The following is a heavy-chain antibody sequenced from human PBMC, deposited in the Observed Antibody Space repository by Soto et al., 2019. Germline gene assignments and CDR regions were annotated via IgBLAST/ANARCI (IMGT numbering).Heavy chain of an antibody. D-gene: IGHD3-16*01. J-gene: IGHJ4*02. CDR2: ISGSGGST. CDR3: ARGLSTGLGSSSDF. V-gene: IGHV3-23*01. Sequence: PGGSLRLSCAASGFTFSGFAMSWVRKAPGKGLDWVSAISGSGGSTYSTPSVKGRFIMSIDKSKNPLYLKLRCLRAEDTAVYYCARGLSTGLGSSSDFWGQGFLVTVSS. CDR1: GFTFSGFA.